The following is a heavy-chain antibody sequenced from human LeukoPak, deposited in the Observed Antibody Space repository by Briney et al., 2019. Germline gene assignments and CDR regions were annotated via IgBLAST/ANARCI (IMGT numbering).Heavy chain of an antibody. CDR1: GWPFSGYY. CDR2: IYYSGTT. D-gene: IGHD6-13*01. CDR3: ARQSGSWSPPDY. V-gene: IGHV4-38-2*01. Sequence: SEALSLTCAVSGWPFSGYYWSWIRQPPGKGLEWIGSIYYSGTTYYNPSLKSRVSISVDTSKSQFSLKLSSVTAADTAMYYCARQSGSWSPPDYWGQGTLVTVSS. J-gene: IGHJ4*02.